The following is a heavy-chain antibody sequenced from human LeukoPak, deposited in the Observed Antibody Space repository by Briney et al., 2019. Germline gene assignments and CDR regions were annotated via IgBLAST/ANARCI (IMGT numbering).Heavy chain of an antibody. Sequence: GGSLRLSCVASGFTFRSYSMNWVRQAQGKGLEWVSSISGSSTYIYYADSVKGRFTISRDNANNSLYLQMNSLRADDTAVYYCARDLNYDILTGSLRAYFDSWGQGTRVTVSS. CDR2: ISGSSTYI. CDR1: GFTFRSYS. V-gene: IGHV3-21*01. D-gene: IGHD3-9*01. J-gene: IGHJ4*02. CDR3: ARDLNYDILTGSLRAYFDS.